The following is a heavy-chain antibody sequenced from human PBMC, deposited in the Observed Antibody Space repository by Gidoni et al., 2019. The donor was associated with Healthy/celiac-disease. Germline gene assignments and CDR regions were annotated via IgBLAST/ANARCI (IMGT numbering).Heavy chain of an antibody. CDR3: ARGYRYSSSWSPLFDY. D-gene: IGHD6-13*01. CDR2: INPNSGGT. J-gene: IGHJ4*02. CDR1: GYTFTGYY. Sequence: QVQLVQSGAEVKKPGASVKVSCKASGYTFTGYYMHWVRQAPGQGLEWMGWINPNSGGTNYAQKFQGWVTMTRDTSISTAYMELSRLRSDDTAVYYCARGYRYSSSWSPLFDYWGQGTLVTVSS. V-gene: IGHV1-2*04.